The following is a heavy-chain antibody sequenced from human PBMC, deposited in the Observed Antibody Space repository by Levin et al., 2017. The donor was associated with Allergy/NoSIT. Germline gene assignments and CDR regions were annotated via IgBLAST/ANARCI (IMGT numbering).Heavy chain of an antibody. D-gene: IGHD4/OR15-4a*01. Sequence: ETLSLTCAASGFTFSSYSVTWVRQAPGRGLEWVSSITNSGSYTHYADSVKGRFTISRDNAKNSLYLQMSSLRSEDTAVYYCATNKVLYPMTHYKYWGQGTLVTVSS. CDR3: ATNKVLYPMTHYKY. V-gene: IGHV3-21*01. CDR2: ITNSGSYT. CDR1: GFTFSSYS. J-gene: IGHJ4*02.